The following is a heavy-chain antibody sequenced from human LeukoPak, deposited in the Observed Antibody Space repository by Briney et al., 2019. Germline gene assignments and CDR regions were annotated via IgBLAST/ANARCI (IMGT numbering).Heavy chain of an antibody. CDR1: GGSISRYY. D-gene: IGHD3-3*01. J-gene: IGHJ3*02. CDR2: IYYSGST. CDR3: ARGRFLDAFDI. V-gene: IGHV4-59*01. Sequence: KPSETLSLTCTVSGGSISRYYWSWIRQPPGKGLGWIGYIYYSGSTKYKPSLKSRVTISVDTSKNQFSLKLSSVTAADTAVYYCARGRFLDAFDIWGQGTMVTVSS.